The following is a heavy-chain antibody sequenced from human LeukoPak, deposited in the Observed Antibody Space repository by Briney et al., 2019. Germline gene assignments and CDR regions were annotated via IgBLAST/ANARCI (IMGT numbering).Heavy chain of an antibody. CDR1: GFTFSGSA. Sequence: PGGSLRLSCAAFGFTFSGSAMSWVRQAPGKGLEWVSAISGSGGSTYYYADSVKGRFTISRDNSKNTLYLQMNSLRAEDTAVYYCAKVSGYCTNGVCFSYYWDQGTLVTVSS. D-gene: IGHD2-8*01. CDR3: AKVSGYCTNGVCFSYY. CDR2: ISGSGGST. J-gene: IGHJ4*02. V-gene: IGHV3-23*01.